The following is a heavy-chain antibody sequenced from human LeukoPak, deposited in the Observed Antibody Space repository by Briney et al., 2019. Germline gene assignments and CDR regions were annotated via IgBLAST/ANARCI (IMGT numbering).Heavy chain of an antibody. J-gene: IGHJ4*02. CDR1: GGSIGSSSSY. D-gene: IGHD5-12*01. CDR2: IYYSGST. V-gene: IGHV4-39*01. Sequence: SETLSLTCSVSGGSIGSSSSYWGWIRQPPGKGLEWIATIYYSGSTYYNPSLKSRVTISIDTSKNQFSLKLSSVTAADTAVYYCARSPGAYSAYAAIDYWGQGTLVTVSS. CDR3: ARSPGAYSAYAAIDY.